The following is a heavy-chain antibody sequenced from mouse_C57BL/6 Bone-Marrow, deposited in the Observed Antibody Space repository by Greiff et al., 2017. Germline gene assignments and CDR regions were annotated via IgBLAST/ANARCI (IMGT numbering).Heavy chain of an antibody. CDR2: IYPSDSET. D-gene: IGHD2-3*01. J-gene: IGHJ3*01. CDR1: GYTFTSYW. Sequence: QVQLKQPGAELVRPGSSVKLSCKASGYTFTSYWMDWVKQRPGQGLEWIGNIYPSDSETHYNQKFKDKATLTVDKSSSTAYMQLSRLTSEDSAIYYGARSRDGYYVRFAYWGQGTLVTVSA. CDR3: ARSRDGYYVRFAY. V-gene: IGHV1-61*01.